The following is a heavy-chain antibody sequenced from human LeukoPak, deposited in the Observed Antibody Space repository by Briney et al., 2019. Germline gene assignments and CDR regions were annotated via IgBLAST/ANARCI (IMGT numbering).Heavy chain of an antibody. D-gene: IGHD5-24*01. CDR2: ISGSGGGA. CDR3: AKSQLMNAFDY. V-gene: IGHV3-23*01. CDR1: GFTFSDYA. J-gene: IGHJ4*02. Sequence: PGGSLRLSCAASGFTFSDYAMNWVRQAPGKGLEWVSTISGSGGGASYADSVKGRFTISRDNSKNTVYLQMNSLRAEDTAVYYCAKSQLMNAFDYWGQGTLVTVSS.